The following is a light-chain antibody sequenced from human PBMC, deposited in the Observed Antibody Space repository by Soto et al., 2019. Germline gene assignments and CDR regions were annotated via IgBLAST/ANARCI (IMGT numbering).Light chain of an antibody. V-gene: IGLV2-14*01. CDR3: SSYTTTTLV. Sequence: QSALTQPASVSGSPGQSITISCTGTSSDVGGYKHVSWYQQHPGKAPKLMIYEVSNRPSGVSNRFSGSKSGNTASLTISGLQAEDEADYYCSSYTTTTLVFGGGTQLTVL. J-gene: IGLJ3*02. CDR1: SSDVGGYKH. CDR2: EVS.